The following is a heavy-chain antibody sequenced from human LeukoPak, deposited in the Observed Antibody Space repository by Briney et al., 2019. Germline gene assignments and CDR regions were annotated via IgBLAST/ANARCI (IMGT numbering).Heavy chain of an antibody. D-gene: IGHD6-19*01. J-gene: IGHJ4*02. CDR1: GYTFTSYY. CDR2: INPSGGST. Sequence: GASVKVSCKASGYTFTSYYMHWVRQAPGQGLEWMGIINPSGGSTSYAQKFQGRVTMTRDTSTSTVYMELSSLRSEDTAVYYCARTAGPLYGSGWYDSRLAPDYWGQGTLVTVSS. V-gene: IGHV1-46*01. CDR3: ARTAGPLYGSGWYDSRLAPDY.